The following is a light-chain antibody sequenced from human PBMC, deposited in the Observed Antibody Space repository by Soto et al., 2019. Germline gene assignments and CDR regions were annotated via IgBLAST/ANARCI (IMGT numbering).Light chain of an antibody. CDR3: QSYDRSLSGTV. V-gene: IGLV1-40*01. J-gene: IGLJ1*01. Sequence: QSVLTQPPSVSGAPGQRVTISCTGSSSNIGAGYDVHWYQHQPGTAPKLLIYGGSSRPSGVPDRFSGSKSGTSASLAITGLQAEDEADYYCQSYDRSLSGTVFGTGTKVPS. CDR2: GGS. CDR1: SSNIGAGYD.